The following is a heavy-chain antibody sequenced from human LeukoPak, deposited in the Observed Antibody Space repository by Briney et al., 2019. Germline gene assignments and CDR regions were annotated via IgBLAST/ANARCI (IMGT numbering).Heavy chain of an antibody. CDR1: GYTVTSYY. D-gene: IGHD3-10*01. CDR3: ARLLWFGEDGNWFDP. J-gene: IGHJ5*02. V-gene: IGHV1-2*02. CDR2: INPNSGGT. Sequence: ASLKLSCKASGYTVTSYYMHWVRQAPGQRLEWMGWINPNSGGTNYAQKFQGRVTMTRDTSISTAYMELSRLRSDDTAVYYCARLLWFGEDGNWFDPWGQGTLVTVSS.